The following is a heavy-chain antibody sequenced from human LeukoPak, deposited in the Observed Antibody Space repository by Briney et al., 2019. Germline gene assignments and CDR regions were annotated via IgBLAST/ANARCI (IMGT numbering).Heavy chain of an antibody. CDR2: IYCSGST. CDR3: ARLKIRFLEWLPEFGY. D-gene: IGHD3-3*01. Sequence: SETLSLTCTVSGGSISSSSYYWGWIRQPPGKGLEWIGSIYCSGSTYYNPSLKSRVTISVDTSKNQFSLKLSSVTAADTAVYYCARLKIRFLEWLPEFGYWGQGTLVTVSS. CDR1: GGSISSSSYY. V-gene: IGHV4-39*01. J-gene: IGHJ4*02.